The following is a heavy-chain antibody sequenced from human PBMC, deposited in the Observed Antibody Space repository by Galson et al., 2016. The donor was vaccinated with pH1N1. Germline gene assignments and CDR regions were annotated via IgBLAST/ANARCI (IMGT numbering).Heavy chain of an antibody. Sequence: SETLSLTCAVSGGSISSSNWWSWVRQPPGKGLEWIGEIYHSGSTSYNPSLKSRVTISVDKSKNQFSLKLSSVTAADTAVYYCATSLEYDNNGYVDYWGQGTLVTVSS. V-gene: IGHV4-4*02. CDR3: ATSLEYDNNGYVDY. CDR2: IYHSGST. J-gene: IGHJ4*02. CDR1: GGSISSSNW. D-gene: IGHD3-22*01.